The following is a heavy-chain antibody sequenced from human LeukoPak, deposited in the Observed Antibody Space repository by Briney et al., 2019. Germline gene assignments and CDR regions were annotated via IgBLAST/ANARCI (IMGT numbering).Heavy chain of an antibody. CDR3: ARYCSSTGCYGSSFDY. V-gene: IGHV1-69*01. J-gene: IGHJ4*02. D-gene: IGHD2-2*01. CDR1: GGTFSSYA. CDR2: IIPIFGTA. Sequence: SVKVSCKASGGTFSSYAISWVRQAPGQGLEWMGGIIPIFGTANYAQKFQGRVTITADESTSTAYMELSSLRSEDTAVYYCARYCSSTGCYGSSFDYWGQGTLVTVSS.